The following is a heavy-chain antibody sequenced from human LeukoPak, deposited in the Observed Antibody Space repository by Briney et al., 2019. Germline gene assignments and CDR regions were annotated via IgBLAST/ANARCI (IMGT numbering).Heavy chain of an antibody. CDR3: AGASMVRGVIITRYFDY. V-gene: IGHV3-33*01. J-gene: IGHJ4*02. Sequence: GRSLRLSCAASGFTFSSYGMHWVRQAPGKGLEWVAVIWYDGSNKYYADSVKGRFTISRDNSKNTLYLQMNSLRAEDTAVYYCAGASMVRGVIITRYFDYWGQGTLVTVSS. CDR1: GFTFSSYG. CDR2: IWYDGSNK. D-gene: IGHD3-10*01.